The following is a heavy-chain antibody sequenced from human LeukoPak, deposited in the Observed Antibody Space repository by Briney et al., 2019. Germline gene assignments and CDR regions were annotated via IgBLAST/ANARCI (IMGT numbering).Heavy chain of an antibody. J-gene: IGHJ4*02. CDR2: IYYSGST. Sequence: SETLSLTCAVSGDSISRYYWSWIPHPPGKGLEWSGYIYYSGSTNYNPSLKSRVSISVDTSKNQFSLKLNSVTAADTAVYYCARGFDSSGYYFDYWGQGTLVTVSS. V-gene: IGHV4-59*01. D-gene: IGHD3-22*01. CDR1: GDSISRYY. CDR3: ARGFDSSGYYFDY.